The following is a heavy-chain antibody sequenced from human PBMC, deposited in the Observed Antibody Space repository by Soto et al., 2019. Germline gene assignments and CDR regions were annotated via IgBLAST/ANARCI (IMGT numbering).Heavy chain of an antibody. V-gene: IGHV4-30-4*01. D-gene: IGHD7-27*01. J-gene: IGHJ4*02. CDR2: IYDGGRT. CDR1: GGSISTVDYW. Sequence: SETLSLTCTVSGGSISTVDYWWSWIRQSPDMGLEWIGHIYDGGRTYNNPSLESRVTMSVDTSKSQLSLTLSSVSAAGTAVYYCARGPSGDKVDSWGQGTLVTVSS. CDR3: ARGPSGDKVDS.